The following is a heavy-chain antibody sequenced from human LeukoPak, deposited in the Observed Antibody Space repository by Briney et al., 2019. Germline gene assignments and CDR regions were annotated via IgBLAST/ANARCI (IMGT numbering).Heavy chain of an antibody. CDR2: TSAGGGTT. D-gene: IGHD6-13*01. CDR3: AKRLVGIAAWYYMDV. V-gene: IGHV3-23*01. Sequence: GGSLRLSCAASGFTFSSYAMSWVRQAPGEGLEWGSATSAGGGTTFYADSVKGRFTISRDNSKNTLYLQMNSLTAEDTALYYRAKRLVGIAAWYYMDVWGKGTTVTVSS. CDR1: GFTFSSYA. J-gene: IGHJ6*03.